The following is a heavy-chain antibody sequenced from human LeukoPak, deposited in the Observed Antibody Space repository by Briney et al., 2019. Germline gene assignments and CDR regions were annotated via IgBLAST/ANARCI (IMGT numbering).Heavy chain of an antibody. J-gene: IGHJ2*01. CDR3: ASVGVVDATPYWYFDL. D-gene: IGHD2-15*01. V-gene: IGHV3-66*01. CDR1: GFTVSSNY. CDR2: IYSGGRT. Sequence: QSGGSLRLSCAASGFTVSSNYMTWVRQAPGKGLEWVSVIYSGGRTYYADSVKGRFTISRDNSKNTLYLQMNSLRAEDTAVYYCASVGVVDATPYWYFDLWGRGTLVTVSS.